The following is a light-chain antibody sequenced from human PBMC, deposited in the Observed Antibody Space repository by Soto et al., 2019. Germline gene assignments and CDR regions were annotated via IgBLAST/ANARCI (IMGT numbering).Light chain of an antibody. CDR3: QHYNSYSEA. Sequence: SVLTQTPGTPSLSPGERATLSCRASQSVSNNYLAWYQQKPGQAPRLLIYGASNRATGIPDRFSGSGSGTDFTLTISRLEPEDFATYYCQHYNSYSEAFGQGTKVDIK. J-gene: IGKJ1*01. V-gene: IGKV3-20*01. CDR1: QSVSNNY. CDR2: GAS.